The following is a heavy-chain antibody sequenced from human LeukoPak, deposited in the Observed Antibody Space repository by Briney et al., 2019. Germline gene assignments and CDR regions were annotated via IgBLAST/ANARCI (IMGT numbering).Heavy chain of an antibody. Sequence: PGGSLRLSCAASGFTFSSYAMSWVRQAPGKGLEWVSAISGSGGSTYYADSVEGRFTISRDNSKNTLYLQMNSLRAEDTAVYYCAKGPEEVLWFGELLPHFDYWGQGTLVTVSS. V-gene: IGHV3-23*01. CDR2: ISGSGGST. CDR1: GFTFSSYA. D-gene: IGHD3-10*01. CDR3: AKGPEEVLWFGELLPHFDY. J-gene: IGHJ4*02.